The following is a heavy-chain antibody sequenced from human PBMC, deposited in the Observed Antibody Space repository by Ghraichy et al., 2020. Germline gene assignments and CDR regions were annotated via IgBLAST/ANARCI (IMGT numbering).Heavy chain of an antibody. V-gene: IGHV4-38-2*02. D-gene: IGHD2-2*03. CDR2: ISHSGST. J-gene: IGHJ5*02. CDR3: ARDGSGYCSSTTCNNWFDP. Sequence: SETLSLTCTVSGYSISSAYYWCLIRQPPEKGLEWIWSISHSGSTYYNSSIKSRVIISVDMSKHQFSLQLSSVTAADTAVYYCARDGSGYCSSTTCNNWFDPWGQGTLVTVSS. CDR1: GYSISSAYY.